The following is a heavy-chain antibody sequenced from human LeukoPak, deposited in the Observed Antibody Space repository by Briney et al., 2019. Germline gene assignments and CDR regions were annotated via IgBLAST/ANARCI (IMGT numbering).Heavy chain of an antibody. CDR3: ARSLEWLLYVDYFDY. CDR1: GYTFTGYY. V-gene: IGHV1-2*02. D-gene: IGHD3-3*01. J-gene: IGHJ4*02. CDR2: INPNSGGT. Sequence: ASVKVSCKXSGYTFTGYYMHWVQQAPGQGREGMGWINPNSGGTNYAQKFQGRVTMTRDTSISTAYMELSRLTSDDTAVYYCARSLEWLLYVDYFDYWGQGTLVTVSS.